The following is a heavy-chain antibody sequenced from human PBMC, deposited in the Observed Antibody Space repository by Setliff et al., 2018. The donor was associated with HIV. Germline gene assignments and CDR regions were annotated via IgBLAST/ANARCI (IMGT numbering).Heavy chain of an antibody. CDR3: ERLVVVHHGGPDAFDI. J-gene: IGHJ3*02. Sequence: GGSLRLSCAASGFTFSSYWMSWVRQAPGKGLGWVANIKQDGSEKYYVDSVKGRFTISRDNAKNSRYLQMNSLRAEDTAVYYCERLVVVHHGGPDAFDIWGQGTMVTVSS. CDR1: GFTFSSYW. V-gene: IGHV3-7*03. CDR2: IKQDGSEK. D-gene: IGHD2-15*01.